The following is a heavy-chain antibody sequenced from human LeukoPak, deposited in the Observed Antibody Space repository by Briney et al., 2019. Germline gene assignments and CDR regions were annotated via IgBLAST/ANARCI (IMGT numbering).Heavy chain of an antibody. CDR3: ARVLDYYDSSGYPTYFDY. D-gene: IGHD3-22*01. Sequence: SVKVSCKASGGTFSSYAISWVRQAPGQGLEWMGGIVPIFGTANYAQKFQGRVTITADESTSTAYMELSSLRSEDTAVYYCARVLDYYDSSGYPTYFDYWGQGTLVTVSS. CDR2: IVPIFGTA. CDR1: GGTFSSYA. V-gene: IGHV1-69*13. J-gene: IGHJ4*02.